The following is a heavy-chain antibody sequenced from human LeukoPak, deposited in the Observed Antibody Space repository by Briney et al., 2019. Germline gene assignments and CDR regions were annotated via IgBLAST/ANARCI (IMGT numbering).Heavy chain of an antibody. J-gene: IGHJ4*02. CDR2: IYWNDDK. CDR3: AHLLFYGDFLEY. D-gene: IGHD4-17*01. CDR1: GFSLTTSGVG. Sequence: SGPTLVRPTQTLTLTCTFSGFSLTTSGVGVGWIRQPPGKALEWLALIYWNDDKRYSPSLKSRLTLTKDTSKNQVVLIMTNMDPVDTATYYCAHLLFYGDFLEYWGQGTLVTVSS. V-gene: IGHV2-5*01.